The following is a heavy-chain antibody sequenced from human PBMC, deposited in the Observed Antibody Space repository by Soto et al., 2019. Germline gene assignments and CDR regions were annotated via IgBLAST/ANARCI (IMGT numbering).Heavy chain of an antibody. Sequence: PGGSLRLSCAASGFTFSSYAMHWVRQAPGKGLEWVEVISYDGSNKYYADSVKGRFTISRDNSKNTLYLQMNSLRAEDTALYYCESLHPTTTIFGVVSYWGQGTLVTVSS. CDR3: ESLHPTTTIFGVVSY. CDR2: ISYDGSNK. D-gene: IGHD3-3*01. J-gene: IGHJ4*02. V-gene: IGHV3-30-3*01. CDR1: GFTFSSYA.